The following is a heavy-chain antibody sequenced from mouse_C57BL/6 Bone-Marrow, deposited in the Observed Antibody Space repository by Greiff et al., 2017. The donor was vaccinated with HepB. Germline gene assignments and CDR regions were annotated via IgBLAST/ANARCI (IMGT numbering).Heavy chain of an antibody. CDR1: GFTFSDYY. Sequence: EVKVEESGGGLVQPGGSLKLSCAASGFTFSDYYMYWVRQTPEKRLEWVAYISNGGGSTYYPDTVKGRFTISRDNAKNTLYLQMSRLKSEDTAMYYCARREPPTVVAPYAMDYWGQGTSVTVSS. CDR2: ISNGGGST. CDR3: ARREPPTVVAPYAMDY. D-gene: IGHD1-1*01. J-gene: IGHJ4*01. V-gene: IGHV5-12*01.